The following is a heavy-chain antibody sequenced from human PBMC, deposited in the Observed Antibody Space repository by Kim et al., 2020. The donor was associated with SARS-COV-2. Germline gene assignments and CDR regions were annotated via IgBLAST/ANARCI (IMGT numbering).Heavy chain of an antibody. CDR3: ATVFAIFGVVTRFDY. D-gene: IGHD3-3*01. V-gene: IGHV1-24*01. Sequence: APKFQGRVNMTRDTSTGTAYMELSSLRSEDTAVYYCATVFAIFGVVTRFDYWGQGTLVTVSS. J-gene: IGHJ4*02.